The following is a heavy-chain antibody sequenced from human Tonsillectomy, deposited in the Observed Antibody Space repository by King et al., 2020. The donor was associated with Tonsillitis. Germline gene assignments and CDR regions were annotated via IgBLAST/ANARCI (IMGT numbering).Heavy chain of an antibody. CDR2: ISYDGSNK. V-gene: IGHV3-30*18. Sequence: QLVQSGGGVVQPGRSLRLSCAASGFTFSSYCMHWVRQAPGKGLEWVAVISYDGSNKYYADSVKGRFTISRDNSKNTLYLQMNSLRAEDTAVYYCAKDRGYYYDSSGEDYWGQGTLVTVSS. CDR3: AKDRGYYYDSSGEDY. J-gene: IGHJ4*02. D-gene: IGHD3-22*01. CDR1: GFTFSSYC.